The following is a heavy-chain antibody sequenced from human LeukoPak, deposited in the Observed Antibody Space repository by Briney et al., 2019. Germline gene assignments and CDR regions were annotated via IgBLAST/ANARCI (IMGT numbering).Heavy chain of an antibody. D-gene: IGHD6-13*01. CDR3: AKSTGYSTTGRDFDS. Sequence: PGGSLRLSCAASGFTFSNAWMSWARQAPGKGLEWVSDISGGGATTFYADSVKGRFTISRDDSKNTLYLQLSSLRAEDTAVYYCAKSTGYSTTGRDFDSWGRGTLVTVSS. V-gene: IGHV3-23*01. CDR2: ISGGGATT. J-gene: IGHJ4*02. CDR1: GFTFSNAW.